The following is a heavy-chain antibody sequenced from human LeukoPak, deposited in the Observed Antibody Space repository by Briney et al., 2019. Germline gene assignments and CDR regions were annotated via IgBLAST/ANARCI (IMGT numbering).Heavy chain of an antibody. Sequence: GGSLRLSRAASGFTFSSYAMHWVRQAPGKGLEWVAVISYDGSNKYYADSVKGRFTISRDNSKNTLYLRMNSLRAEDTAVYYCASTTDYDSSGYYHDYWGQGTLVTVSS. J-gene: IGHJ4*02. CDR2: ISYDGSNK. CDR3: ASTTDYDSSGYYHDY. CDR1: GFTFSSYA. D-gene: IGHD3-22*01. V-gene: IGHV3-30-3*01.